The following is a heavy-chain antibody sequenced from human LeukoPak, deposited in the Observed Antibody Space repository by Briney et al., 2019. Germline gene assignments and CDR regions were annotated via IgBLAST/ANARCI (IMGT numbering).Heavy chain of an antibody. D-gene: IGHD6-19*01. CDR1: GFTFRDYG. CDR3: ARVRLGEISGWYIFDD. Sequence: GGSLRLSCKASGFTFRDYGFHWVRRAPGKGLEWMALIRKDAGKTYYADSVKGRFSISRDISKNTLYLQMNSLRTEDTAVYYCARVRLGEISGWYIFDDWGQGTLVTVSS. V-gene: IGHV3-30*02. CDR2: IRKDAGKT. J-gene: IGHJ4*02.